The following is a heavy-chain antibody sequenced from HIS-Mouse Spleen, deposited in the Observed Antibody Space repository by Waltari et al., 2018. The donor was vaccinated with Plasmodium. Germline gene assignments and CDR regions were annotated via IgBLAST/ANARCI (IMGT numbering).Heavy chain of an antibody. V-gene: IGHV3-30-3*01. CDR2: IADDGSNK. CDR1: GFTFSSYA. J-gene: IGHJ3*02. Sequence: QVQLVESGGGVVQPGSSLRLSCAASGFTFSSYAMHWVRQAPGKGLGWVAVIADDGSNKYYADSVKGRFTISRDNSKNTLYLQMNSLRAEDTAVYYCAREGGYCSGGSCYSGQGFDIWGQGTMVTVSS. D-gene: IGHD2-15*01. CDR3: AREGGYCSGGSCYSGQGFDI.